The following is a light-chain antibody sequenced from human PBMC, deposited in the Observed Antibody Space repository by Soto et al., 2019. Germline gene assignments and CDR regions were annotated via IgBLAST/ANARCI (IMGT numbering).Light chain of an antibody. V-gene: IGKV1-9*01. CDR2: AAS. CDR1: QGIASY. CDR3: QQLYNYPRT. J-gene: IGKJ1*01. Sequence: DIQLTQSPSFLSASVGDRITITCRASQGIASYLAWFQQKPGKAPELLILAASTLRSGVPSRFSGSGSEIEFTLTVSSLQPEDFAKYYCQQLYNYPRTFGQGTKVEIK.